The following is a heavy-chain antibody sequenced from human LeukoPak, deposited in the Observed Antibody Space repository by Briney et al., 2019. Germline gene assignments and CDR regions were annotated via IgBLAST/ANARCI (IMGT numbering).Heavy chain of an antibody. V-gene: IGHV4-4*07. CDR3: ARDLGNFDF. J-gene: IGHJ4*02. CDR2: IDTNENT. CDR1: GGSFSGYY. D-gene: IGHD3-10*01. Sequence: SETLSLTCAVYGGSFSGYYWSWIRQPAGKGLEWIGRIDTNENTYLNPSLKNRVTMSVDRSKNQLSLKVTSLTAADTAFYYCARDLGNFDFWGQGALVTVSS.